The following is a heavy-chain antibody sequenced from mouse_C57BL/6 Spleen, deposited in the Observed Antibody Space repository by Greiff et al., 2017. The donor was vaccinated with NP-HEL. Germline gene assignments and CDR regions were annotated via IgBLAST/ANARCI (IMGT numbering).Heavy chain of an antibody. CDR3: ARVGGTDY. CDR2: ISYDGSN. CDR1: GYSITSGYY. Sequence: EVQLVESGPGLVKPSQSLSLTCSVTGYSITSGYYWNWIRQFPGNKLEWMGYISYDGSNNYNPSLKNRISITRDTSKNQFFLKLNSVTTEDTATYYCARVGGTDYWGQGTTLTVSS. D-gene: IGHD3-3*01. V-gene: IGHV3-6*01. J-gene: IGHJ2*01.